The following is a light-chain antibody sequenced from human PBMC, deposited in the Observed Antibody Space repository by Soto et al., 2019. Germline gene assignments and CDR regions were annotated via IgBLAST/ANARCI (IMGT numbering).Light chain of an antibody. CDR2: DAS. J-gene: IGKJ5*01. V-gene: IGKV1-5*01. CDR1: QGPNND. Sequence: DIQMTQSPSTLSASVGDRVTITCRASQGPNNDLAWYQQKPGKAPNLLIYDASTLERGVPSRFSGTGSGTEFTLTISSLQPDDFASYYCQQDHTSSITFGQGTRLEIK. CDR3: QQDHTSSIT.